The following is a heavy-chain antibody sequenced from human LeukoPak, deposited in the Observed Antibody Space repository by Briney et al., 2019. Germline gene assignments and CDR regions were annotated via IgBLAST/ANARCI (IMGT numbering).Heavy chain of an antibody. V-gene: IGHV1-3*01. D-gene: IGHD6-13*01. Sequence: ASVKVSCKASGYTFTSYAMHWVRQAPGQRLEWMGWINAGNGNTKYSQKFQGRVTITRGTSASTAYMELSSLRSEDTAVYYCARGQYSSSWDQREFDYWGQGTLVTVSS. J-gene: IGHJ4*02. CDR1: GYTFTSYA. CDR3: ARGQYSSSWDQREFDY. CDR2: INAGNGNT.